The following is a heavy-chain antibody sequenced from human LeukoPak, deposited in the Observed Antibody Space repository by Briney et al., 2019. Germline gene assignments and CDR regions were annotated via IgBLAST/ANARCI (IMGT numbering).Heavy chain of an antibody. CDR1: GYTFTGYY. Sequence: ASVKVSCKASGYTFTGYYMHWVRQAPGQGLEWMGWINPNSGGTNYAQKFQGRVTMTRDTSISTAYMELSRLRSDDTAVCYCASSEGYGRSGYDYDYYYGMDVWGQGTTVTVSS. J-gene: IGHJ6*02. V-gene: IGHV1-2*02. D-gene: IGHD5-12*01. CDR3: ASSEGYGRSGYDYDYYYGMDV. CDR2: INPNSGGT.